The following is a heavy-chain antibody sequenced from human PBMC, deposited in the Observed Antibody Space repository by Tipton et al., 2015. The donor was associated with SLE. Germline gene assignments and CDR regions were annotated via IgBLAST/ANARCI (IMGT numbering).Heavy chain of an antibody. CDR3: ARSDYEYCSSTSCYGPHFDY. D-gene: IGHD2-2*01. Sequence: SLRLSCAASGFTFSSYWMHWVRQAPGKGLVWVSRINSDGSSTSYADSVKGRFTTSRDNAKNTLYLQMSSLRAEDTAVYYCARSDYEYCSSTSCYGPHFDYWGQGTLVTVSS. CDR1: GFTFSSYW. J-gene: IGHJ4*02. CDR2: INSDGSST. V-gene: IGHV3-74*01.